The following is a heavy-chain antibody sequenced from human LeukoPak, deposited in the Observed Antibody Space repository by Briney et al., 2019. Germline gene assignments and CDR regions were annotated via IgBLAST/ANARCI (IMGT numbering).Heavy chain of an antibody. CDR2: IYTSGST. J-gene: IGHJ4*02. D-gene: IGHD3-22*01. CDR1: GGSFSGYY. Sequence: SETLSLTCAVYGGSFSGYYWSWIRQPAGKGLEWIGRIYTSGSTNYNPSLKSRVTMSVDTSKNQFSLKLSSVTAADTAVYYCARAADYYDSSGYRTTADYWGQGTLVTVSS. V-gene: IGHV4-59*10. CDR3: ARAADYYDSSGYRTTADY.